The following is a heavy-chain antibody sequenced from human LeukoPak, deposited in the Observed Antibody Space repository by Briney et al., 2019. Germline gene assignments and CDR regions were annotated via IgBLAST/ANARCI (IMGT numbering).Heavy chain of an antibody. J-gene: IGHJ3*02. V-gene: IGHV3-21*04. Sequence: GGSLRLSCAASGFTFSIYSMNWVRQAPGKGLEWVSSISSSSSYIYYADSVKGRFTISRDNAKNSLYLQMNSLRAEDTAVYYCARATVRDHDAFDIWGQGTMVTVSS. CDR3: ARATVRDHDAFDI. CDR2: ISSSSSYI. CDR1: GFTFSIYS. D-gene: IGHD4-17*01.